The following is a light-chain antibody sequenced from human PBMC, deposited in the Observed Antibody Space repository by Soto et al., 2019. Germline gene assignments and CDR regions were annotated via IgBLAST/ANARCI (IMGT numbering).Light chain of an antibody. V-gene: IGLV1-44*01. CDR1: SSNIGSNT. Sequence: QSVLTQPPSASGTPGQRVTISCSGSSSNIGSNTVNWYQQLPGTAPKLLIYNNNQRPSGVPDRFSGSKSGTSASLAISGLQSEDEAVYYCATWDDGLNGLFGGGTKLTVL. CDR2: NNN. CDR3: ATWDDGLNGL. J-gene: IGLJ2*01.